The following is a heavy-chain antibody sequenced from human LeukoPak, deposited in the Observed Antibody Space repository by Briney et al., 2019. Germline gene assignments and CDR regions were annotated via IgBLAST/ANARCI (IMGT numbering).Heavy chain of an antibody. CDR3: ARGSHIVVVTAILY. CDR2: INHSGST. CDR1: GGSFSGYY. Sequence: SETLSLTCAVYGGSFSGYYWSWIRQPPGKGLEWIGEINHSGSTNYNPSLKSRVTISVDTSENQFSLKLSSVTAADTAVYYCARGSHIVVVTAILYWGQGTLVTVSS. V-gene: IGHV4-34*01. D-gene: IGHD2-21*02. J-gene: IGHJ4*02.